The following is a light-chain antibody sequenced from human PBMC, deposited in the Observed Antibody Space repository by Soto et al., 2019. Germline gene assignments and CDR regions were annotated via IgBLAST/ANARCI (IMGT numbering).Light chain of an antibody. CDR1: SSDVGSYKF. J-gene: IGLJ2*01. V-gene: IGLV2-23*01. Sequence: QSALTQPASVSGSPGLSITISCTGTSSDVGSYKFVSWYQQHPDKAPKLIVYEGNKRASGVSDRFSGSKSGNTASLTISGLQAEDEADYYCCSCAGGVVFGGGTKLTVL. CDR3: CSCAGGVV. CDR2: EGN.